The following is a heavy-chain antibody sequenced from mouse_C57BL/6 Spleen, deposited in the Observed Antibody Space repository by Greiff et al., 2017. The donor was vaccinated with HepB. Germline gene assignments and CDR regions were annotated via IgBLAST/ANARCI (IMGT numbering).Heavy chain of an antibody. CDR2: IDPANGNT. V-gene: IGHV14-3*01. CDR1: GFNIKNTY. J-gene: IGHJ1*03. Sequence: VQLQQSVAELVRPGASVKLSCTASGFNIKNTYMHWVKQRPEQGLEWIGRIDPANGNTKYAPKFQGKATITADTSSNTAYLQLSSLTSEDTAIYYCAGVLYYSNYGWYFDVWGTGTTVTVSS. D-gene: IGHD2-5*01. CDR3: AGVLYYSNYGWYFDV.